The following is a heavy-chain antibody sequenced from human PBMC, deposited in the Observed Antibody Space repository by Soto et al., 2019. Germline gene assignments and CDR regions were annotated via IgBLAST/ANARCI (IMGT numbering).Heavy chain of an antibody. D-gene: IGHD3-10*01. CDR3: ARGDRILWFGEYYYYGMDV. CDR2: IYHSVST. V-gene: IGHV4-4*02. CDR1: GGSISSSNW. J-gene: IGHJ6*02. Sequence: QVQLQESGPGLVKPSGTLSLTCAVSGGSISSSNWWSWVRQPPGKGLEWIGEIYHSVSTNYNPSLKSRVTISVDKSKNQFSLKLSSVTAADTAVYYCARGDRILWFGEYYYYGMDVWGQGTTVTVSS.